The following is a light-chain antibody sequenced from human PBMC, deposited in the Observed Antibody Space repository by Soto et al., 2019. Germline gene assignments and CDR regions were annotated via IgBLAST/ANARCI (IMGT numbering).Light chain of an antibody. CDR1: QSVSSSY. CDR3: QYYSFTFIT. Sequence: EIVLTQSPGTLSLSPGERATLSCRASQSVSSSYLAWYQQKPGQAPRLLIYATSSRATGIPDRFSGGASETYFTLAISRLEPEDFEVYYCQYYSFTFITFGQGTRLEIK. J-gene: IGKJ5*01. CDR2: ATS. V-gene: IGKV3-20*01.